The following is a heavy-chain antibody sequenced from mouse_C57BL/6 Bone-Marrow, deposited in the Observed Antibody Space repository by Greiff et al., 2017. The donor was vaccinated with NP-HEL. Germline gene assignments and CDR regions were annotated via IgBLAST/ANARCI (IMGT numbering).Heavy chain of an antibody. J-gene: IGHJ1*03. Sequence: VMLVESGPELVKPGASVKISCKASGYTFTDYYINWVKQRPGQGLEWIGWIFPGSGSTYYNEKFKGKATLTVDKSSSTAYMLLSSLTSEDSAVYFCAPVYGTNWYFDVWGTGTTVTVSS. CDR3: APVYGTNWYFDV. CDR2: IFPGSGST. CDR1: GYTFTDYY. V-gene: IGHV1-75*01. D-gene: IGHD2-1*01.